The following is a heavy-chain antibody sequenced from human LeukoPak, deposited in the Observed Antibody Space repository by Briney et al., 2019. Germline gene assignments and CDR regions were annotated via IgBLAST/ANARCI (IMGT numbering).Heavy chain of an antibody. CDR2: IHYSVTT. J-gene: IGHJ4*02. CDR1: GESISSHY. Sequence: PSETLSLTCTVSGESISSHYWSWIRETPGKGLEWIGYIHYSVTTNYNPSLKSRIAISVDTSTTQFSLKLTSVTAADTAVYYCARLHYDTSGLYYYFDYWGQGTLVTVSS. D-gene: IGHD3-22*01. CDR3: ARLHYDTSGLYYYFDY. V-gene: IGHV4-59*08.